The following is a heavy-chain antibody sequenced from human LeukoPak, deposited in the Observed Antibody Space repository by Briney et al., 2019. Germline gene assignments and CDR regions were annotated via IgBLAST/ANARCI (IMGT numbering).Heavy chain of an antibody. CDR2: IKSKTYGGTI. V-gene: IGHV3-49*03. Sequence: GGSLRLSCTTSGFTFGDYGMSWFRQAPGQGLEWVSFIKSKTYGGTIEYAASVQGRFTISRDDSKSIAYLQMNSLKTEDTAVYYCARAHYGSGNSVNPYYFDYWGQGTLVTVSS. D-gene: IGHD3-10*01. CDR1: GFTFGDYG. CDR3: ARAHYGSGNSVNPYYFDY. J-gene: IGHJ4*02.